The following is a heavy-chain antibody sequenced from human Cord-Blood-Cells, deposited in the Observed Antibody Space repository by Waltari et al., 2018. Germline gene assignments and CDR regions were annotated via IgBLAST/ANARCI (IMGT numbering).Heavy chain of an antibody. Sequence: EVQLVQSGAEVKKPGESLKISCKGSGYSFTSYWIGWVRQMPGKGLEWMGFIYPGYPVPRTGPSSQGKVPFPPDKPSATAYLRWGALRAPDTARNYVAGHGLLPFASGGQGTLATASS. D-gene: IGHD2-15*01. CDR1: GYSFTSYW. CDR2: IYPGYPVP. V-gene: IGHV5-51*01. J-gene: IGHJ4*02. CDR3: AGHGLLPFAS.